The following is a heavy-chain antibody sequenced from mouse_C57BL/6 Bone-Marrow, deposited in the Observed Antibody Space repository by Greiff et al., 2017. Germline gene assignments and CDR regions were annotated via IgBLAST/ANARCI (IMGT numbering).Heavy chain of an antibody. CDR3: ARSHYGSSYEAMDY. Sequence: QVQLQQPGAELVKPGASVTLSCKASGYTFTSYWMHWVKQRPGQGLEWIGMIHPNSGSTNYNEKFKSKATLTVDKSSSTAYMQLSSLTSEDSAVYYCARSHYGSSYEAMDYWGQGTSVTVSS. D-gene: IGHD1-1*01. CDR1: GYTFTSYW. V-gene: IGHV1-64*01. J-gene: IGHJ4*01. CDR2: IHPNSGST.